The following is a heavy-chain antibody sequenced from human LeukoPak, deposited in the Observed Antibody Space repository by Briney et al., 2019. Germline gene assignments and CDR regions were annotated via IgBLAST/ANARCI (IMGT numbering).Heavy chain of an antibody. V-gene: IGHV1-69*01. J-gene: IGHJ6*02. CDR3: ARPHSYYGSGSHLYYYYYGMDV. D-gene: IGHD3-10*01. CDR1: GGTFSSYA. Sequence: GSSVKVSCKASGGTFSSYAISWVRQAPGQGLEWMGGIIPIFGTANYAQKFQGRVTITADESTSTAYMELSSLRSEDTAVYYCARPHSYYGSGSHLYYYYYGMDVWGQGTTVTVSS. CDR2: IIPIFGTA.